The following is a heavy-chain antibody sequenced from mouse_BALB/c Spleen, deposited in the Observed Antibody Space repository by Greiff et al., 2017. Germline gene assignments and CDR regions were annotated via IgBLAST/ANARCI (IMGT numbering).Heavy chain of an antibody. CDR2: ISSGGST. CDR1: GFTFSSYA. J-gene: IGHJ2*01. Sequence: EVMLVESGGGLVKPGGSLKLSCAASGFTFSSYAMSWVRQTPEKRLEWVASISSGGSTYYPDSVKGRFTISRDNARNILYLQMSSRRSEDAAMYYCARGPPYYGSSPYYFDYWGQGTTLTVSS. CDR3: ARGPPYYGSSPYYFDY. D-gene: IGHD1-1*01. V-gene: IGHV5-6-5*01.